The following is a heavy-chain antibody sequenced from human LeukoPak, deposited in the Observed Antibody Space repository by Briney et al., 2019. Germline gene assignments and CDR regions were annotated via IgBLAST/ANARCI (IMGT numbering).Heavy chain of an antibody. V-gene: IGHV4-59*01. Sequence: MASETLSLTRTVSGGSISSYFWSWIRQSPGKGLEWIGLMYHSGSTNYNPSLKSRVIMSQDTSTNQFSLQVNSVTAADSAVYYCARSFRGYSQGYYYYAMDVWGQGTTVTVFS. CDR1: GGSISSYF. J-gene: IGHJ6*02. CDR3: ARSFRGYSQGYYYYAMDV. D-gene: IGHD5-18*01. CDR2: MYHSGST.